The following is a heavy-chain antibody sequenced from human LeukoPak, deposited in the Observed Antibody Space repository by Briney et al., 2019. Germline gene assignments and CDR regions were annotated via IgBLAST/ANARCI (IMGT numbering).Heavy chain of an antibody. V-gene: IGHV1-8*01. CDR2: MNPNSGNT. Sequence: VASVKVSCKASGYTFTSYDISWVRQAPGQGLEWMGWMNPNSGNTGYAQKFQGRVTMTRNTSISTAYMELSSLRSEDTAVYYCVIHDYGDYVAGAGDYFDYWGQGTLVTVSS. D-gene: IGHD4-17*01. CDR1: GYTFTSYD. J-gene: IGHJ4*02. CDR3: VIHDYGDYVAGAGDYFDY.